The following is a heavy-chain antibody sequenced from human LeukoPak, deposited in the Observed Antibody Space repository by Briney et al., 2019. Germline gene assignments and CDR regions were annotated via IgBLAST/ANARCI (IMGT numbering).Heavy chain of an antibody. Sequence: PSETLFLTCTVSGGSISSYYWSWIRQPPGKGLEWIGYIYYSGSTNYNPSLKSRVTISVDTSKNQFSLKLSSVTAADTAVYYCARVPRSYYDFWSGYTHDAFDIWGQGTMVTVSS. CDR2: IYYSGST. V-gene: IGHV4-59*01. CDR1: GGSISSYY. D-gene: IGHD3-3*01. J-gene: IGHJ3*02. CDR3: ARVPRSYYDFWSGYTHDAFDI.